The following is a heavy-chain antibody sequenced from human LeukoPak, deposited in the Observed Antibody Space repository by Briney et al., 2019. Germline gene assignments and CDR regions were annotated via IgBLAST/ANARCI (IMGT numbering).Heavy chain of an antibody. CDR2: FDPEDGET. CDR3: ARGFEGIAAAGGPYYYYGMDV. J-gene: IGHJ6*02. V-gene: IGHV1-24*01. Sequence: ASVTVSCKVSGYTLTELSMHWVRQAPGKGLEWMGGFDPEDGETIYAQKFQGRVTMTRNTSISTAYMELSSLRSEDTAVYYCARGFEGIAAAGGPYYYYGMDVWGQGTTVTVSS. D-gene: IGHD6-13*01. CDR1: GYTLTELS.